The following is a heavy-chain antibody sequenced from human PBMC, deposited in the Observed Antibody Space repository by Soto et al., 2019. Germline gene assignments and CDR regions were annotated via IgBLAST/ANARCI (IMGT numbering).Heavy chain of an antibody. Sequence: GASVKVSCKASGYTFTGYYMHWVRQAPGQGLEWMGWINPNSGGTNYAQKFQGWVTMTRDTSISTAYMELSRLRSDDTAVYYCARDLGDIVVVPSYGMDVWGQGTTVTVSS. D-gene: IGHD2-2*01. CDR3: ARDLGDIVVVPSYGMDV. V-gene: IGHV1-2*04. CDR2: INPNSGGT. J-gene: IGHJ6*02. CDR1: GYTFTGYY.